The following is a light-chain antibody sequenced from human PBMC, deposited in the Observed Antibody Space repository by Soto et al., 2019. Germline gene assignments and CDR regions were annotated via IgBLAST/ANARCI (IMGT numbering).Light chain of an antibody. Sequence: EIVLTRSPGTLSSSPGERATLSCRASQSVSSSYLAWYRQKPGQAPRLLIYAASSRATGIPDRFSGSGSGTDVTLTISRLEPEDFAVYYCQQYGSFSWTFGQGTKVEFE. CDR3: QQYGSFSWT. CDR2: AAS. J-gene: IGKJ1*01. CDR1: QSVSSSY. V-gene: IGKV3-20*01.